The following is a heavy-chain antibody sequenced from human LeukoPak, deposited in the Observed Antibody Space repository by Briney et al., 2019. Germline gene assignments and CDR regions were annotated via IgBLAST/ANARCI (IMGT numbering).Heavy chain of an antibody. Sequence: SQTLSLTCGLSGDSVSVNRDVWNSIRQYPSRGLEWLGRTYYKSKWYDDYAVSVKSRITISPDTSKNQFSLQLNSVTPEDTAVYYCARDADWGYDAFDIWGQGTMVTVSS. J-gene: IGHJ3*02. D-gene: IGHD7-27*01. CDR3: ARDADWGYDAFDI. CDR2: TYYKSKWYD. CDR1: GDSVSVNRDV. V-gene: IGHV6-1*01.